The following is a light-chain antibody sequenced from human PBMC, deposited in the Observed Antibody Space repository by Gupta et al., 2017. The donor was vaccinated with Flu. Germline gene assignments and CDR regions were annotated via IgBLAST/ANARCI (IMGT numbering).Light chain of an antibody. CDR2: EVS. CDR3: SSFADSRYI. V-gene: IGLV2-8*01. J-gene: IGLJ1*01. CDR1: SSDIGSYNY. Sequence: GSSSDIGSYNYVSWFQQHPGKAPKLLIYEVSNRPSGVPDRFSGSKSGNTASLTVSGLQAEDEADYYCSSFADSRYIFGAGTTVTVL.